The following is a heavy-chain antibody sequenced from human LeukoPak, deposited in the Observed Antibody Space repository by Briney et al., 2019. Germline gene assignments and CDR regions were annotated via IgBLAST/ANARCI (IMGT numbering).Heavy chain of an antibody. V-gene: IGHV3-20*04. D-gene: IGHD1-1*01. Sequence: GGSLRLSCAASGFTFDDYGMSWVRQAPGKGLEWVSSTNWNGGSTGYADSVKGRFTISRDNAKNSLYLQMKSLRVEDTALYYCARDTNELNWFDPWGQGTLVTVSS. J-gene: IGHJ5*02. CDR1: GFTFDDYG. CDR2: TNWNGGST. CDR3: ARDTNELNWFDP.